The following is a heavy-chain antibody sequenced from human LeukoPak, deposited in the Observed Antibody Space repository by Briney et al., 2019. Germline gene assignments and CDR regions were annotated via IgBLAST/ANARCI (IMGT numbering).Heavy chain of an antibody. D-gene: IGHD2-15*01. Sequence: GASVKVSCKASGGTFNSCAINWVRQAPGQGLDWMGGIILIFGTANYAQKFQDRVTITADKSTSTAYMELSSLRSQDTAVYYCARGVANATPFDYWGQGTLVTVSS. CDR1: GGTFNSCA. CDR3: ARGVANATPFDY. V-gene: IGHV1-69*06. CDR2: IILIFGTA. J-gene: IGHJ4*02.